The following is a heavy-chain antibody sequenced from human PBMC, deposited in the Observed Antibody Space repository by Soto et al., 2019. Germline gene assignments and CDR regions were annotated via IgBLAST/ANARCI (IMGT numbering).Heavy chain of an antibody. CDR1: GYTFTSYG. D-gene: IGHD6-19*01. Sequence: ASVKVSCKASGYTFTSYGISWVRQAPGQGLEWMGWISAYNGNTNYAQKLQGRVTMTTDTSTSTAYMELRSLRSDDTAVYYCARSRRVAVAGFGAFDTWGQGTMVTVSS. CDR2: ISAYNGNT. J-gene: IGHJ3*02. CDR3: ARSRRVAVAGFGAFDT. V-gene: IGHV1-18*01.